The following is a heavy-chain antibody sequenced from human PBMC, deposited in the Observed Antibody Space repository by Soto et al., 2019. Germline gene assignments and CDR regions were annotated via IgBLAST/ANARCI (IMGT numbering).Heavy chain of an antibody. CDR2: IRSKAYGGTT. Sequence: GGSLRLSCTASGFTFGDYAMSWFRQAPGKGLEGVGFIRSKAYGGTTEYAASVKGRFTISRDDSKSIAYLQMNSLKTEDTAVYYCTRYSYSSSPLDVWGQGTTVTVSS. V-gene: IGHV3-49*03. CDR3: TRYSYSSSPLDV. CDR1: GFTFGDYA. D-gene: IGHD6-6*01. J-gene: IGHJ6*02.